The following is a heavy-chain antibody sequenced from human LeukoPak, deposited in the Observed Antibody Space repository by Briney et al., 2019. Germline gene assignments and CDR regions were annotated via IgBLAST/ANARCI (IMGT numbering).Heavy chain of an antibody. D-gene: IGHD3-10*01. Sequence: ASVKVSCKASGYTFTGYYMHWVRQAPGQGLEWMGWISAYNGNTNYAQKLQGRVTMTTDTSTSTAYMELRSLRSDDTAVYYCARVPGRLLWFGELPSGFDYWGQGTLVTVSS. J-gene: IGHJ4*02. CDR2: ISAYNGNT. CDR1: GYTFTGYY. V-gene: IGHV1-18*04. CDR3: ARVPGRLLWFGELPSGFDY.